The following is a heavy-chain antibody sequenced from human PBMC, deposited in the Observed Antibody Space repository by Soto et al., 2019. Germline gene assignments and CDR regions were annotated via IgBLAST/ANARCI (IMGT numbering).Heavy chain of an antibody. Sequence: GGSLRLSCAASGFTFSSYWMSWVRQAPGKGLEWVATIKQIGSGKYYVDSVKGRFTNSRDNAKNSLYLQMNSLRAEDTAVYYWARAYSSSWADYWGQGTLVTVSS. D-gene: IGHD6-13*01. V-gene: IGHV3-7*01. CDR1: GFTFSSYW. CDR3: ARAYSSSWADY. CDR2: IKQIGSGK. J-gene: IGHJ4*02.